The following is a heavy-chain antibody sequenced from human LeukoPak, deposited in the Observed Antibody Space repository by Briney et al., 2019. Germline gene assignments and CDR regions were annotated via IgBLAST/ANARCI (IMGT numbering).Heavy chain of an antibody. CDR2: INHSGST. CDR3: ASVISVAAWEYYYYMDV. V-gene: IGHV4-34*01. J-gene: IGHJ6*03. Sequence: PSETLSLTCTVSGGSISSYYWSWLRQPPGKGREGIGEINHSGSTNYNPSLKSRVTISVDSTKNQFSLKLSSVTAADTVVYYAASVISVAAWEYYYYMDVWGKGTTVTVSS. D-gene: IGHD6-19*01. CDR1: GGSISSYY.